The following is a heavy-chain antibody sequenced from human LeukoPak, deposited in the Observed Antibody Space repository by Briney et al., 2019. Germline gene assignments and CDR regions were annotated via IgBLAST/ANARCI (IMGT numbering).Heavy chain of an antibody. CDR2: IIPIFGTS. J-gene: IGHJ4*02. V-gene: IGHV1-69*05. Sequence: GASVKVSCKASGGTFNSYAISWVRQAPGQGLEWMGGIIPIFGTSSYPPKFQGRFSITTDESTTTAYMELSSLTSEDTAVYYCARDQSIAARQYYFDSWGQGTLLTVSS. D-gene: IGHD6-6*01. CDR1: GGTFNSYA. CDR3: ARDQSIAARQYYFDS.